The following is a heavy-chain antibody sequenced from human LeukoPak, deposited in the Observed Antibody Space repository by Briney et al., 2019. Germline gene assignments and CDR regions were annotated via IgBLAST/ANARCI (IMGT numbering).Heavy chain of an antibody. D-gene: IGHD2-2*02. CDR2: IMPLFNTA. J-gene: IGHJ6*04. Sequence: SVKVSCKASGGTFSSYSITWVRQAPGQGLEWMGGIMPLFNTANYAQQFQGRVTITTDESTSTAYMELSSLRFEDTAMYYCAKVDRYPSSLEVWGKGTTVPVPS. CDR3: AKVDRYPSSLEV. CDR1: GGTFSSYS. V-gene: IGHV1-69*05.